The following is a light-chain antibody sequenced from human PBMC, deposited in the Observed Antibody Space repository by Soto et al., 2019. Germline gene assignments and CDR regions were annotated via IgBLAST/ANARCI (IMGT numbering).Light chain of an antibody. CDR2: KAS. V-gene: IGKV1-5*03. CDR1: QTISSL. Sequence: DIQMTQSPSTLSASVGDRVTITCRASQTISSLLAWYQQKPGRAPTLLIYKASTLESGVPSRFSGSGSGTEFTLTISSLRPDDSATYYCQQYNTYPLTFGQGTRLEIK. J-gene: IGKJ5*01. CDR3: QQYNTYPLT.